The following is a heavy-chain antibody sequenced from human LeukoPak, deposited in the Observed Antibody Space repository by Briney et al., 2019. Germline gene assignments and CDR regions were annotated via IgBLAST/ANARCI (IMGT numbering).Heavy chain of an antibody. Sequence: GGSLRLSCAASGFTFSSYWMHWVRQAPGKGLVWVSRINSDGSSTSYADSVKGRFTISRDNAKNTLYLQMNSLRAEDTAVYYCAKDLRTWIQLWLGSIFFDYWGQGTLVTVSS. CDR2: INSDGSST. J-gene: IGHJ4*02. D-gene: IGHD5-18*01. V-gene: IGHV3-74*01. CDR3: AKDLRTWIQLWLGSIFFDY. CDR1: GFTFSSYW.